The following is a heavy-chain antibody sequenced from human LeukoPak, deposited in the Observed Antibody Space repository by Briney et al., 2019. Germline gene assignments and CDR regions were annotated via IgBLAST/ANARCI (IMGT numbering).Heavy chain of an antibody. D-gene: IGHD2-15*01. CDR3: ARIIDVVAAIPFDP. J-gene: IGHJ5*02. CDR2: IYYSGST. CDR1: GGSISNSSYY. Sequence: SETLSLTCTVSGGSISNSSYYWGWIRQPPGKGLEWIGSIYYSGSTYYNPSLKSRVTISVDTSKNQFSLKLSSVTAADTAVYYCARIIDVVAAIPFDPWGQGTLVTVSS. V-gene: IGHV4-39*01.